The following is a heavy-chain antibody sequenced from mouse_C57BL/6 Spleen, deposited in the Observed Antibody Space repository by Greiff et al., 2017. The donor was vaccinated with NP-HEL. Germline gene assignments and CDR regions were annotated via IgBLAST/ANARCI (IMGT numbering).Heavy chain of an antibody. V-gene: IGHV1-63*01. CDR1: GYTFTNYW. J-gene: IGHJ2*01. CDR2: IYPGGGYT. Sequence: QVQLQQSGAELVRPGTSVKMSCKASGYTFTNYWIGWAKQRPGLGLEWIGDIYPGGGYTNSNEKFKGKATLTADKSSSTAYMQFSSLTSEDSAIYYCARGKTAFDYWGQGTTLTVSS. CDR3: ARGKTAFDY. D-gene: IGHD3-2*01.